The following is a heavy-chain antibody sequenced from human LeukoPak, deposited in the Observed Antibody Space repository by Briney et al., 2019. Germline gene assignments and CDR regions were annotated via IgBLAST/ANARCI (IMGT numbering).Heavy chain of an antibody. V-gene: IGHV3-30*18. J-gene: IGHJ6*02. CDR1: GFTFSSHG. CDR2: ISYDGSNK. D-gene: IGHD2-15*01. Sequence: LPWGSPRLYCAASGFTFSSHGMPRVRQAPGYLSEPGAVISYDGSNKYYADSAKGRFTISRDNSKNTLYLQMNSLRAEDTAVYRAKDRIKDTGFYYGMDVWGQGTTVTVSS. CDR3: AKDRIKDTGFYYGMDV.